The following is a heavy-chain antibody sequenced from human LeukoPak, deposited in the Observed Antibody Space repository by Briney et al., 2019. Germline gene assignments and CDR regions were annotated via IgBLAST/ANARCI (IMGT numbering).Heavy chain of an antibody. D-gene: IGHD1-26*01. CDR3: ARESIVGATTLDY. V-gene: IGHV1-2*02. J-gene: IGHJ4*02. Sequence: ASVKVSCKASGYTFTGNYMHWVRQAPGQGLEWMGWINPNSGGTNYAQKFQGRVTMTRDTSISTAYMKLSRLRSDDTAVYYCARESIVGATTLDYWGQGTLVTVSS. CDR1: GYTFTGNY. CDR2: INPNSGGT.